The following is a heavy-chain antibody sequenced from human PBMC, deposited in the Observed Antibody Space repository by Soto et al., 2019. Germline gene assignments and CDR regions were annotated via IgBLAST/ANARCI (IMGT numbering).Heavy chain of an antibody. J-gene: IGHJ6*02. Sequence: ASVKVSCKASGYTFTSYDINWVRQATGQGLEWMGWMNPNSGNTGYAQKFQGRVTMTRNTSISTAYTGLSSLRSEDTAVYYCARGQYYDFWSGYYTGIFGMDVWGQGTTVTVSS. V-gene: IGHV1-8*01. D-gene: IGHD3-3*01. CDR1: GYTFTSYD. CDR2: MNPNSGNT. CDR3: ARGQYYDFWSGYYTGIFGMDV.